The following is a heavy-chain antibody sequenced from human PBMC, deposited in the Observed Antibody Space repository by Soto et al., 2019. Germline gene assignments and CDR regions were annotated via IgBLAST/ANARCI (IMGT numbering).Heavy chain of an antibody. J-gene: IGHJ6*02. Sequence: QPGGSLRLSCSASGFTLSSYAMHWVRQAPGKGLEYVSAISSNGGSTYYADSVKGRFTISRDNSKNTLYLQMNSLRAEDTAVYYCAKGDYSSGWYPILPWNYYYGMDVWGQGTTVTVSS. CDR1: GFTLSSYA. CDR3: AKGDYSSGWYPILPWNYYYGMDV. V-gene: IGHV3-64*04. D-gene: IGHD6-19*01. CDR2: ISSNGGST.